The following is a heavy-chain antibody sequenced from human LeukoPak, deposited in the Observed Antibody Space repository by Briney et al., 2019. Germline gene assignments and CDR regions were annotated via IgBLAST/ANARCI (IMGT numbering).Heavy chain of an antibody. CDR2: INSDGSST. V-gene: IGHV3-74*01. Sequence: GGSLRLSCADSGFTFGGYWMHWVCQAPGKGLVWVSRINSDGSSTSYADSVRGRFTISRDNAKNTLYLQMNSLRAEDTAVYYCARSNHCSGGSCYSAWFDPWGQGTLVTVSS. D-gene: IGHD2-15*01. CDR3: ARSNHCSGGSCYSAWFDP. CDR1: GFTFGGYW. J-gene: IGHJ5*02.